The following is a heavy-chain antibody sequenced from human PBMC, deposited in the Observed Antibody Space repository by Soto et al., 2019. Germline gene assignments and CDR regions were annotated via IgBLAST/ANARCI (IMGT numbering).Heavy chain of an antibody. J-gene: IGHJ6*02. Sequence: QVQLVESGGGVVQPGRSLRLSCAASGFTFSSYGMHWVRQAPGKGLEWVAVISYDGSNKYYADSVKGRFTISRDNSKNKLYRQMNSLRAEDTAVYYCAKDLAVPAAMRYYGMDVWGQGTTVTVSS. V-gene: IGHV3-30*18. CDR3: AKDLAVPAAMRYYGMDV. D-gene: IGHD2-2*01. CDR1: GFTFSSYG. CDR2: ISYDGSNK.